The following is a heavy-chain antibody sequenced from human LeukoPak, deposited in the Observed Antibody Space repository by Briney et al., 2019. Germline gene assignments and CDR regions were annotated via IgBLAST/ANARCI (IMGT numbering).Heavy chain of an antibody. Sequence: GESLKISCKGSGYSFTNYWIGWVRQMPGKGLEWMGIIYPGDSNTRYSPSFQGQVTISADKSITTAYLQWSSLKASDTAMYYCATGLAADGFDSWGQGTLVTVSS. CDR3: ATGLAADGFDS. CDR2: IYPGDSNT. J-gene: IGHJ4*02. D-gene: IGHD6-13*01. CDR1: GYSFTNYW. V-gene: IGHV5-51*01.